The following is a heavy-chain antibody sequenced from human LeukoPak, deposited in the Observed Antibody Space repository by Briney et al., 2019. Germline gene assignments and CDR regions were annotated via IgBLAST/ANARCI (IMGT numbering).Heavy chain of an antibody. CDR1: GGTFSSYA. D-gene: IGHD3-22*01. Sequence: ASVKVSCKASGGTFSSYAISWVRQAPGQGLEWMGWINAGNGNTKYSQKFQGRVTITRDTSASTAYMELSSLRSEDTAVYYCARGATPYYYDSSGYYNYWGQGTLVTVSS. J-gene: IGHJ4*02. V-gene: IGHV1-3*01. CDR2: INAGNGNT. CDR3: ARGATPYYYDSSGYYNY.